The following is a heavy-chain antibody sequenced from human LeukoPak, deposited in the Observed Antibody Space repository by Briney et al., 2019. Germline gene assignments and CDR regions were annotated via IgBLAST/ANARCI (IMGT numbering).Heavy chain of an antibody. CDR2: ISSSGSST. Sequence: PGGSLRLSCAASGFSFSTSTMNWVRQAPGRGLEWVSSISSSGSSTYYADSVKGRFTISRDNSKNTLYLQMNSLRAEDTAVYYCAKAGHDILTGYDYWGQGTLVTVSS. D-gene: IGHD3-9*01. J-gene: IGHJ4*02. CDR3: AKAGHDILTGYDY. CDR1: GFSFSTST. V-gene: IGHV3-23*01.